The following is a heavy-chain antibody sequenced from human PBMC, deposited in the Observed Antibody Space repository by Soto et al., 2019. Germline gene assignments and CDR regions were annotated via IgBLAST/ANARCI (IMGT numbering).Heavy chain of an antibody. CDR1: GFTFSNAW. J-gene: IGHJ6*03. V-gene: IGHV3-15*01. CDR3: TTVPYGSVYYYYMDV. CDR2: IKSKTDGGTT. Sequence: GGSLRLSCAASGFTFSNAWMSWVRQAPGKGLEWVGRIKSKTDGGTTDYAAPVKGRFTISRDDSKNTLYLQMNSLKTEDTAVYYCTTVPYGSVYYYYMDVWGKGTTVTVSS. D-gene: IGHD3-10*01.